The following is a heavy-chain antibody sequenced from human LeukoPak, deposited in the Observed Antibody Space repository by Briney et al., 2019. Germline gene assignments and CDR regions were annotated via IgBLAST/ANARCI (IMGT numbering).Heavy chain of an antibody. D-gene: IGHD3-10*01. Sequence: GGSLRLSCAASGSTFSSYGMHWVRQAPGKGLEWVAVISYDGSNKYYADSVKGRFTISRDNSKNTLYLQMNSLRAEDTAVYYCAKLRYGSGSSEGDYWGQGTLVTVSS. J-gene: IGHJ4*02. V-gene: IGHV3-30*18. CDR1: GSTFSSYG. CDR2: ISYDGSNK. CDR3: AKLRYGSGSSEGDY.